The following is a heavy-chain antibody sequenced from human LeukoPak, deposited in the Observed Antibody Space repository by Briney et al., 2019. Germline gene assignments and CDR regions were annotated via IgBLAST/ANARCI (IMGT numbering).Heavy chain of an antibody. V-gene: IGHV4-59*08. J-gene: IGHJ4*02. CDR2: IYYSGST. CDR3: ARHTYGDKGFDY. D-gene: IGHD4-17*01. CDR1: GGSISSYY. Sequence: SETLSLTCTVSGGSISSYYWSWIRQPPGKGLEWIGYIYYSGSTNYNPSLKSRVTISVDTSKNQFSLKLSSVTAADTAVYYCARHTYGDKGFDYWGQGTLVTVSS.